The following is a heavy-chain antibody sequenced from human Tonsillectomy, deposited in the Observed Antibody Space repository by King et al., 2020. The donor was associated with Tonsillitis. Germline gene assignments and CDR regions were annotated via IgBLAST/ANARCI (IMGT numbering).Heavy chain of an antibody. CDR3: ARDYYDSSGKIYFDY. J-gene: IGHJ4*02. CDR2: INAGNGNT. CDR1: GYTFTSYA. Sequence: VQLVQSGAEVKRPGASVKVSCKAFGYTFTSYALHWVRQAPGQRLEWMGWINAGNGNTKYSQKFQGRVTITRDTSASTAYMELSSLRSEDTAVYYCARDYYDSSGKIYFDYGGQGTLVTVSS. D-gene: IGHD3-22*01. V-gene: IGHV1-3*01.